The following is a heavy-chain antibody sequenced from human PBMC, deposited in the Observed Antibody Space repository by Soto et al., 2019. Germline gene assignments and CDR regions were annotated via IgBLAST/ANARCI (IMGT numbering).Heavy chain of an antibody. CDR3: ARGQWLGFDI. CDR1: GFTFSNYA. Sequence: QVQLVESGGGAVQPGRSLRLSCAASGFTFSNYAMHWVRQAPGKGLEWVAVLSYDGSNKYYADSVKGRFTISRDNSKNTLYLQMNSLRAEDTAVYYCARGQWLGFDIWGQGTMVTVSS. V-gene: IGHV3-30-3*01. D-gene: IGHD6-19*01. CDR2: LSYDGSNK. J-gene: IGHJ3*02.